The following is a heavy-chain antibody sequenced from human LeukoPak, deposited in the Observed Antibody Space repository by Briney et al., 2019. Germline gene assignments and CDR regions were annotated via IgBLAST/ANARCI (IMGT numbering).Heavy chain of an antibody. J-gene: IGHJ4*02. D-gene: IGHD3-22*01. CDR2: IGGSGGST. Sequence: PGGSLRLSCAASGFTFSSYAMGWVRQAPGKGLEWVSAIGGSGGSTYYADSVKGRFTISRYNSKNTLYLQMNSLRAEDTAVYYCAKLHYYDSSGYECKKVDYWGQGTLVTVSS. CDR1: GFTFSSYA. V-gene: IGHV3-23*01. CDR3: AKLHYYDSSGYECKKVDY.